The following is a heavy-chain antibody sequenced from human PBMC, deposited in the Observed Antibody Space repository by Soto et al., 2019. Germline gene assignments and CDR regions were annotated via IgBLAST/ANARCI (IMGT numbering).Heavy chain of an antibody. V-gene: IGHV3-30*18. Sequence: PGGSLRLSCAASGFTFSSYGMHWVRQAPGKGLEWVAVISYDGSNKYYADSVKGRFTISRDNSKNTLYLQMNSPRAEDTAVYYCAKATNWNDGFMSDYWGQGTLVTVSS. CDR3: AKATNWNDGFMSDY. CDR2: ISYDGSNK. CDR1: GFTFSSYG. J-gene: IGHJ4*02. D-gene: IGHD1-20*01.